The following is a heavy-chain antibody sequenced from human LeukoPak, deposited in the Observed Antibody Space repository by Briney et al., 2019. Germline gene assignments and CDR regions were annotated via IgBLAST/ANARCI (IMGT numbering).Heavy chain of an antibody. CDR2: IYHSGST. Sequence: SETLSLTCAVSGGSISSGGYSWSWIRQPPGKGLEWIGYIYHSGSTYYNPSLKSRVTISVDTSKNQFSLKLSSVTAADTAVYYCARKTRGYYFDYWGQGTLVTVSS. CDR1: GGSISSGGYS. J-gene: IGHJ4*02. V-gene: IGHV4-30-2*05. CDR3: ARKTRGYYFDY.